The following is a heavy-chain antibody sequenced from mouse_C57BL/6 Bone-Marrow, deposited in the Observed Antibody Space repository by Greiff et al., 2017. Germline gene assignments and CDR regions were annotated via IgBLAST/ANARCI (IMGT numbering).Heavy chain of an antibody. D-gene: IGHD1-2*01. Sequence: EVKVVESGGGLVKPGGSLKLSCAASGFTFSSYAMSWVRQTPEKRLEWVATISDGGSYTYYPDNVKGRFTISIDNAKNNLYLQMSHLKSEDTAMYYCARHGLYAMDVWGKGTSVTVSS. V-gene: IGHV5-4*03. CDR1: GFTFSSYA. CDR3: ARHGLYAMDV. J-gene: IGHJ4*01. CDR2: ISDGGSYT.